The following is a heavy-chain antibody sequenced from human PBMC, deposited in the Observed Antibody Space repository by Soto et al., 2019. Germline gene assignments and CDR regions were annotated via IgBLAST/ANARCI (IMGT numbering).Heavy chain of an antibody. J-gene: IGHJ4*02. D-gene: IGHD3-22*01. CDR1: GYSLTELS. Sequence: ASVKFSCKVSGYSLTELSMHWVRQAPGKGLEWMGGFDPEDGETVYAQKFQGRVTMTEDTSTDTAYMELSSLRSEDTAVYYCATEPRDNYYHRSGGEFWGKGTLVTVSS. V-gene: IGHV1-24*01. CDR3: ATEPRDNYYHRSGGEF. CDR2: FDPEDGET.